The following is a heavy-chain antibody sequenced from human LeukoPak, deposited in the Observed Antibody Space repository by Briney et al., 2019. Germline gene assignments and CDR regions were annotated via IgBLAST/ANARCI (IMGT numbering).Heavy chain of an antibody. CDR2: ISAYNGNT. V-gene: IGHV1-18*01. J-gene: IGHJ3*02. Sequence: ASVKVSCKASGYTFTSYGISWVRQAPGQGLGWMGWISAYNGNTNYAQKLHGRVIMTTDTSTSTAYMELRSLRSDDTAVYYCARAGIVVVVAAQGDAFDIWGQGTMVTVSS. CDR1: GYTFTSYG. D-gene: IGHD2-15*01. CDR3: ARAGIVVVVAAQGDAFDI.